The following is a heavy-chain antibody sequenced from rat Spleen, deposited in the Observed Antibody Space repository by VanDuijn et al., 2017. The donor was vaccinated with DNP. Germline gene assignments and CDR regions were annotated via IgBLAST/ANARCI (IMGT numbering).Heavy chain of an antibody. J-gene: IGHJ4*01. CDR2: IWSNGGT. D-gene: IGHD4-3*01. V-gene: IGHV2-47*01. CDR1: GLSLTSNS. CDR3: ARDLIIRDTTSAMDV. Sequence: QVQLKESGPGLVQPSQTLSLTCTVSGLSLTSNSVSWIRQPPGKGLEWMGVIWSNGGTDYNSVFKSRLSFSKATSKSQVFLKLSSLQTEDTATYYCARDLIIRDTTSAMDVWGQGTSVTVSS.